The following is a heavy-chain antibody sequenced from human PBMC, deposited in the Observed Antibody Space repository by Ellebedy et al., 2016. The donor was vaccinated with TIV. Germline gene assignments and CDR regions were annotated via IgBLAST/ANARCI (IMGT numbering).Heavy chain of an antibody. CDR2: IYYSGST. D-gene: IGHD7-27*01. J-gene: IGHJ4*02. CDR1: GGSISSGGYY. CDR3: ARAPPGDGDDPWYYFDY. V-gene: IGHV4-31*03. Sequence: SETLSLXXTVSGGSISSGGYYWSWIRQHPGKGLEWIGYIYYSGSTYYNPSLKSRVTISVDTSKNQFSLKLSSVTAADTAVYYCARAPPGDGDDPWYYFDYWGQGTLVTVSS.